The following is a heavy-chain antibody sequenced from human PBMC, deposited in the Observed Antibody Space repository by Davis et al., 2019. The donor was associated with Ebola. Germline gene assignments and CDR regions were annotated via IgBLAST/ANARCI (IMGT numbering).Heavy chain of an antibody. CDR1: GYTFPDYG. V-gene: IGHV1-18*01. CDR3: ARGPRAISALDY. Sequence: ASVKVSCKASGYTFPDYGFSWVRQAPGQGLEWMGWISSSNGNTIYAQRLQGRVTMTTDTSTSTAYMELRSLRSDDTAVYLCARGPRAISALDYWGQGTLVTVSS. D-gene: IGHD3-3*01. J-gene: IGHJ4*02. CDR2: ISSSNGNT.